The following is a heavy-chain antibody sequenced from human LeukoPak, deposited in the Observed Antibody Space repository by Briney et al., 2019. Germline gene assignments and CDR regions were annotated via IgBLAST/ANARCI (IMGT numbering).Heavy chain of an antibody. V-gene: IGHV4-59*01. Sequence: PSETLSLTCAVSGGSFSGYYWSWIRQPPGKGLEWIGYIYYSGSTNYNPSLKSRVTISVDTSKNQFSLKLSSVTAADTAVYYCAGGLYYDSLNWFDPGGEGTLVTVSS. CDR3: AGGLYYDSLNWFDP. J-gene: IGHJ5*02. D-gene: IGHD3-3*01. CDR1: GGSFSGYY. CDR2: IYYSGST.